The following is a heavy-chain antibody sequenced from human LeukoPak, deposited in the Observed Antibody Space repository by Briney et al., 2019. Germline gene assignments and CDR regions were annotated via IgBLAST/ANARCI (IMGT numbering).Heavy chain of an antibody. J-gene: IGHJ4*02. CDR2: IYSGGST. CDR3: ATGPYSSSWYPPLDY. V-gene: IGHV3-53*01. D-gene: IGHD6-13*01. CDR1: GFTVSSNY. Sequence: PGRSLRLSCAASGFTVSSNYMSWVRQAPGRGLEWVSVIYSGGSTYYADSVKGRFTIFRDNSKNTLYLQMNSLRAEDTAVYYCATGPYSSSWYPPLDYWGQGTLVTVSS.